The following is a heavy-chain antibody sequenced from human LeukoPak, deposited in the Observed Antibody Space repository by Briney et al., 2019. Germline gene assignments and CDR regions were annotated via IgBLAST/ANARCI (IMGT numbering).Heavy chain of an antibody. CDR2: INSDGSST. Sequence: GGSLRLSCAASGFTFSSYWMHWVRQAPGKRLVWVSRINSDGSSTNYADSVKGRFTISRDNAKNTLYLQMNSLRAEDTAVYYCARGTGYNVFDYWGQGTLVTVSS. D-gene: IGHD2-8*02. CDR3: ARGTGYNVFDY. J-gene: IGHJ4*02. CDR1: GFTFSSYW. V-gene: IGHV3-74*01.